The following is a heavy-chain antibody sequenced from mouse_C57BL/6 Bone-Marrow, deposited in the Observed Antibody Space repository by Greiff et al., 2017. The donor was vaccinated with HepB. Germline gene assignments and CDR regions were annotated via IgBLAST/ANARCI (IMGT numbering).Heavy chain of an antibody. D-gene: IGHD3-1*01. V-gene: IGHV5-4*01. CDR1: GFTFSSYA. Sequence: EVKLMESGGGLVKPGGSLKLSCAASGFTFSSYAMSWVRQTPEKRLEWVATISDGGSYTYYPDNVKGRFTISRDNAKNNLYLQISHLKSEDTAMYYCARDRAGANFDYWGQGTTLTVSS. J-gene: IGHJ2*01. CDR2: ISDGGSYT. CDR3: ARDRAGANFDY.